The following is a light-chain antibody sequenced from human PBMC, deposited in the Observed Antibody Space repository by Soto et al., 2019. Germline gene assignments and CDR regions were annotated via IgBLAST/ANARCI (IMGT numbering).Light chain of an antibody. J-gene: IGKJ1*01. Sequence: DNQMTQRRSPLSGPVGDRITITCRTSQTISSWLAWYQQKPGKAPKLLIYKASTLKSGVPSRFSGSGSGTEFTLTISSLQPDDFATYYCQHYNSYSEAFGQGTKVDI. CDR1: QTISSW. CDR2: KAS. CDR3: QHYNSYSEA. V-gene: IGKV1-5*03.